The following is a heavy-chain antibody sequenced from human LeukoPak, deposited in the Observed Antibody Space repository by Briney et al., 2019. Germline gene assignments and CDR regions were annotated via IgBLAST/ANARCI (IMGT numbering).Heavy chain of an antibody. CDR3: ARSPVLDRNDWSFAD. CDR1: GFTVSRNY. Sequence: GGSLRLSCAASGFTVSRNYMSWVRQAPGKGLEWVSVSYSGGDTNYPDSVKGRFTVSRDNPKNTVYLQMNSLRAEDTAVYFCARSPVLDRNDWSFADWGQGTLVTVSS. V-gene: IGHV3-53*01. D-gene: IGHD1-1*01. CDR2: SYSGGDT. J-gene: IGHJ4*02.